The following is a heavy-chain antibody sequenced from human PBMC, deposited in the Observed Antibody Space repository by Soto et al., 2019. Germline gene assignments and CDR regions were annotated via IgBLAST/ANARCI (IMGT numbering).Heavy chain of an antibody. J-gene: IGHJ5*02. D-gene: IGHD5-12*01. CDR2: IYYSGST. V-gene: IGHV4-59*01. CDR1: GGSISSYY. Sequence: NPSETLSLTCTVSGGSISSYYWSWIRQPPGKGLEWIGYIYYSGSTNYNPSLKSRVTISVDTSKNQFSLKLTSVTAADTAVYWCARDPVDGYAFFDSWGQGALVTSPQ. CDR3: ARDPVDGYAFFDS.